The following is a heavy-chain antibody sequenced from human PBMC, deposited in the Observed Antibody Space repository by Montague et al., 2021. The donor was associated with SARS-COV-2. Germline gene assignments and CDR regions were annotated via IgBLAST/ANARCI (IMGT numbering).Heavy chain of an antibody. Sequence: ETLSLTCEVSGGSIRSYYWSWIRQSPGKGLEWIGYVHYTGSTKYNTSLKTRVTLSLDTPKNHFSLRLNSVTAADTAVYYCARAQNICFIANCVDYFDLWGLGALVSVSS. CDR3: ARAQNICFIANCVDYFDL. V-gene: IGHV4-59*01. CDR1: GGSIRSYY. D-gene: IGHD1-1*01. J-gene: IGHJ4*02. CDR2: VHYTGST.